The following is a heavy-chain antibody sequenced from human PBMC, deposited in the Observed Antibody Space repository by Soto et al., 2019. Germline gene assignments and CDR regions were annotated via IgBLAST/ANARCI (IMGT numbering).Heavy chain of an antibody. Sequence: QVQLVESGGGVVQPGRSLRLSCAASAFNFSSYVMHWVRQAPGKGLEWVAVIWYDGGNKYYANSVKGRFTISRDNSKNTLDLQMTSLRAEDTAVYYCARDGQWLPRDGLRSSYYFDYWGQGTLVTVSS. CDR1: AFNFSSYV. D-gene: IGHD6-19*01. J-gene: IGHJ4*02. V-gene: IGHV3-33*01. CDR2: IWYDGGNK. CDR3: ARDGQWLPRDGLRSSYYFDY.